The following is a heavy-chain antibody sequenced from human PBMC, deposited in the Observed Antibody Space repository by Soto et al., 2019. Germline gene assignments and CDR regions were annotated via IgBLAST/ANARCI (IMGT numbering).Heavy chain of an antibody. CDR3: ARDRGQLWPLDY. Sequence: SETLSLTCTVSGGSISSHYWTWIRQPAGKGLEWIGRIYTSGTTNYNPSLTSRVTMSVDTSKNQFSLNLTSVTAADTAVYYCARDRGQLWPLDYWGQGTLVTVTS. V-gene: IGHV4-4*07. J-gene: IGHJ4*02. D-gene: IGHD5-18*01. CDR2: IYTSGTT. CDR1: GGSISSHY.